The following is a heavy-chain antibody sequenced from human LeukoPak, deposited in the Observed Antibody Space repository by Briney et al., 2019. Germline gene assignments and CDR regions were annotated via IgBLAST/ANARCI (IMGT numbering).Heavy chain of an antibody. J-gene: IGHJ4*02. CDR3: SKDLERHTVGYFDS. V-gene: IGHV3-23*01. CDR2: LSGNERDT. D-gene: IGHD1-1*01. CDR1: GFTVSSNH. Sequence: PGGSLRLSCAVSGFTVSSNHMSWVRQAPGKGLEWVSSLSGNERDTRYADSVRGRFTISRDNSENLLYLQMTSLGAEDTAIYYCSKDLERHTVGYFDSWGQGVLVTVSS.